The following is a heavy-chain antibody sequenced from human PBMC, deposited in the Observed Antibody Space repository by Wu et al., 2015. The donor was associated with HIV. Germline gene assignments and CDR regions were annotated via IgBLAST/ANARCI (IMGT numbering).Heavy chain of an antibody. CDR2: IIPIFGTA. CDR1: GGTFSSYA. Sequence: QVQLVQSGAEVKKPGSSVKVSCKASGGTFSSYAISWVRQAPGQGLEWMGRIIPIFGTANYAQKFQGRVTITADESTSTAYMELSSLRSEDTAVYYCARGELLWFGELLGTLDYWGQGTLVTVSS. V-gene: IGHV1-69*13. J-gene: IGHJ4*02. D-gene: IGHD3-10*01. CDR3: ARGELLWFGELLGTLDY.